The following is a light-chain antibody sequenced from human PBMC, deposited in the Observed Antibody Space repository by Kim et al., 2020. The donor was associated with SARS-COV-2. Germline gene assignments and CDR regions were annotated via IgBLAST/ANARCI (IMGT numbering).Light chain of an antibody. CDR2: EVS. Sequence: QSVTISCTGTSSDVGCYIYVSWYQQHPGKAPKLMIYEVSKRPSGVPDRFSGSKSGNTASLTVSGLQAEDEADYYCTSYAGSNTIYVFGTGTKVTVL. CDR1: SSDVGCYIY. CDR3: TSYAGSNTIYV. V-gene: IGLV2-8*01. J-gene: IGLJ1*01.